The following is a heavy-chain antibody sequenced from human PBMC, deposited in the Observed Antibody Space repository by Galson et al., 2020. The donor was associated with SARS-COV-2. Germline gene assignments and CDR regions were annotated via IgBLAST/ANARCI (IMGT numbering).Heavy chain of an antibody. V-gene: IGHV3-23*01. J-gene: IGHJ6*02. Sequence: TGGSLSLSCAASGFIFSTYAMSWVRQAPGKGLQWVSTISSTGGTTYYADSVKGRFTISRDNSKNTLYLQMSSLRAEDTAVYYCAKLATVDYYYGMDVWGQGTTVTVSS. CDR2: ISSTGGTT. CDR3: AKLATVDYYYGMDV. CDR1: GFIFSTYA. D-gene: IGHD3-3*02.